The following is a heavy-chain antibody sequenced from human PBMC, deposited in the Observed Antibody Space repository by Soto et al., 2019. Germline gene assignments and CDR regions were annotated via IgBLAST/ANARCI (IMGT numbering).Heavy chain of an antibody. Sequence: PSETLSLTCAVSGGSISSGGYSWSWIRQHPGKGLEWIGYIYYSGSTYYNPSLKSRVTISVDTSKNQFSLKLSSVTAADTAVYYCAREAPKPVGPEYYYYYGMDVWGQGTTVTVSS. V-gene: IGHV4-31*11. CDR2: IYYSGST. J-gene: IGHJ6*02. CDR3: AREAPKPVGPEYYYYYGMDV. CDR1: GGSISSGGYS.